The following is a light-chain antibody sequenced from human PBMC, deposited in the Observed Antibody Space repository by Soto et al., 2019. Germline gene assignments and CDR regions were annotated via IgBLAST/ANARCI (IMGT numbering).Light chain of an antibody. J-gene: IGLJ1*01. Sequence: QSALTQPASVSVSPGQSITISCTGTSSDVGGYNYVSWYQQHPGKAPKLMIYEVSNRPSGVSNRFSGSKSGNTVSLTISGLQAEDEADYYCSSYTSSSTLYVFGTGTKVTVL. CDR3: SSYTSSSTLYV. V-gene: IGLV2-14*01. CDR2: EVS. CDR1: SSDVGGYNY.